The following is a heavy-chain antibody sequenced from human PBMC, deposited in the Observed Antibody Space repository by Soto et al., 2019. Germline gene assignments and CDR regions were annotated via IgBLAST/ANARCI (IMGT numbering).Heavy chain of an antibody. CDR3: ARTGMLRYFDEGPSGMDV. Sequence: SVKVSCKASGGTFSSYAISWVRQAPGQGLEWMGGIIPIFGTANYAQKFQGRVTITADESTTTAYMELSSLRSEDTAVYYCARTGMLRYFDEGPSGMDVWGQGTTLTVSS. CDR1: GGTFSSYA. V-gene: IGHV1-69*13. J-gene: IGHJ6*02. D-gene: IGHD3-9*01. CDR2: IIPIFGTA.